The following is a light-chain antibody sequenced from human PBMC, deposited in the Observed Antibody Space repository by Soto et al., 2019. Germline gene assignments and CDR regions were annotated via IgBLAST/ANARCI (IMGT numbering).Light chain of an antibody. V-gene: IGKV3-20*01. J-gene: IGKJ4*01. Sequence: EIVLTQSPGTLSLSPGERATLSCRASQSVSSSYLAWYQQKPGQAPRPLIYGASRRATGIPDRFSGSGAGTDFTLTISRLEPEDLAVYYCQQYGSSPFGGGTKVDIK. CDR2: GAS. CDR1: QSVSSSY. CDR3: QQYGSSP.